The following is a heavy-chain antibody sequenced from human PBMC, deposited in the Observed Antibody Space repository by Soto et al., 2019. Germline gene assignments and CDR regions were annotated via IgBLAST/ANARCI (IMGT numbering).Heavy chain of an antibody. Sequence: GGSLRLSCAASGFTFSSYAMSWVRQAPGKGLEWVSAISGSGGSTYYADSVKGRFTISRDNSKNTLYLQMNSLRAEDTAVYYCAKDQVGDSGSYYYYYGMDVWGQGTTVTVSS. CDR1: GFTFSSYA. J-gene: IGHJ6*02. D-gene: IGHD1-26*01. V-gene: IGHV3-23*01. CDR3: AKDQVGDSGSYYYYYGMDV. CDR2: ISGSGGST.